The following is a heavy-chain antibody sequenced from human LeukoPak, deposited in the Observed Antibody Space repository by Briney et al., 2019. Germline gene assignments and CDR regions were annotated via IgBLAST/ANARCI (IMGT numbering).Heavy chain of an antibody. CDR2: ISWNSGSI. CDR3: AKDAGD. D-gene: IGHD3-10*01. Sequence: GRSLRLSCAASGFTFDDYAMHWVRHAPGKGLEWVSGISWNSGSIGYADSVKGRFTISRDNAKNSLYLQMNSLRAEDTALYYCAKDAGDWGQGTLVTVSS. V-gene: IGHV3-9*01. CDR1: GFTFDDYA. J-gene: IGHJ4*02.